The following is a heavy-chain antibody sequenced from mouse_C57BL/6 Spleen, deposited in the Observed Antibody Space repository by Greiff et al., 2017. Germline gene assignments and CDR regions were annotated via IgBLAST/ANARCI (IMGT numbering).Heavy chain of an antibody. CDR1: GFTFSSYA. J-gene: IGHJ2*01. CDR2: SSDGGSYT. D-gene: IGHD1-1*01. Sequence: EVLLVESGGGLVKPGGSLKLSCAASGFTFSSYAMSWVRQTPEKRLEWVATSSDGGSYTYYPDNVKGRFTLSRDNAKNNLYLQMSHLKSEDTAMYYCARLYYGSSYYFDYWGQGTTLTVSS. V-gene: IGHV5-4*01. CDR3: ARLYYGSSYYFDY.